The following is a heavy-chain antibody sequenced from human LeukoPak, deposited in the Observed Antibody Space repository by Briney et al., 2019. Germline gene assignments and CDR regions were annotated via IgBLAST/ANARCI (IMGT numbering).Heavy chain of an antibody. V-gene: IGHV3-43*02. J-gene: IGHJ4*02. CDR2: ISGSGGST. CDR1: GFTFSNYW. D-gene: IGHD3-16*01. CDR3: AKGGRRDFGDY. Sequence: GGSLRLSCAASGFTFSNYWMHRVRQAPEKGLEWVSTISGSGGSTYYTDSVRGRFTISRDNSKNSLYLQMNSLRTEDTALYYCAKGGRRDFGDYWGQGTLVTVSS.